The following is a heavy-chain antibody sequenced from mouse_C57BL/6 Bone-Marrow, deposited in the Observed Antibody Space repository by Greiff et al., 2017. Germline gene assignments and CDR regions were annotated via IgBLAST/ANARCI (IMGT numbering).Heavy chain of an antibody. CDR1: GYTFTGYW. Sequence: QVQLQQPGAELVKPGASVKVSCKASGYTFTGYWMHWVKQRPGQGLEWIGKIYPSDGSTNYNQKFKGKATLTVDKSSSTAYMQLSSLTSEDSAVXACAISRCCWYFDVWGTGTTVTVSS. CDR2: IYPSDGST. V-gene: IGHV1-74*01. CDR3: AISRCCWYFDV. J-gene: IGHJ1*03.